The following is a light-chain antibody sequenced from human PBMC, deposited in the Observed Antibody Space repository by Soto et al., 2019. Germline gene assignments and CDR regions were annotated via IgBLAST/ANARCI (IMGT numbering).Light chain of an antibody. J-gene: IGLJ1*01. CDR1: SSDVGGYNY. CDR2: DVS. V-gene: IGLV2-14*01. Sequence: QSALTQPASVPGSPGQSITISCTGTSSDVGGYNYVSWYQQHPGKAPKFMIYDVSNRPPGVSTRFSGSKSGNTASLTISGLQVEDEADYYCNSYTTSNTRQIVFGTGTKVTVL. CDR3: NSYTTSNTRQIV.